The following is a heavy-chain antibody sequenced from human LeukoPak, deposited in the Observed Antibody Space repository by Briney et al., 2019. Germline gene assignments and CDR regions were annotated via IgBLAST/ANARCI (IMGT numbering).Heavy chain of an antibody. Sequence: QPGGSLRLSCAASGFTFSSYGMTWVRQAPGKGLEWVSAISGSGGSTYYADSVKGRSTISRDNSKNTLYLQMNSLRAEDTAVYYCAKFGLAGSGRYHDAFDIWGQGTMVTVSS. CDR1: GFTFSSYG. CDR2: ISGSGGST. V-gene: IGHV3-23*01. J-gene: IGHJ3*02. CDR3: AKFGLAGSGRYHDAFDI. D-gene: IGHD3-10*01.